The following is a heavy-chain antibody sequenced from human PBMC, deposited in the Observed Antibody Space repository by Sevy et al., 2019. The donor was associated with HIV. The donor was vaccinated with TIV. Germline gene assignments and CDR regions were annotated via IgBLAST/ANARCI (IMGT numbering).Heavy chain of an antibody. CDR1: GLTLSYAW. V-gene: IGHV3-15*07. Sequence: GGSLRLSCAASGLTLSYAWMNWVRQAPGKGLEWVGHIESESDGGTTDFATPVKGRFIISRDDSKNTLYLQMNSLKTGDTALYYCTARNFDFWGRGTLVTVSS. J-gene: IGHJ4*02. CDR3: TARNFDF. CDR2: IESESDGGTT.